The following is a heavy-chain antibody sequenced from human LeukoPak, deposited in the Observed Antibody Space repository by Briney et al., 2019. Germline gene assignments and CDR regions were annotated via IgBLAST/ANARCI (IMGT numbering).Heavy chain of an antibody. Sequence: SETLSLTCAVYGGSFSGYYWSWIRQPPGKGLEWIGEINHSGSTNYNPSLKSRVTISVDTSKNQFSLKLSSVTAADTAVYYCARLRPFYHFDYWGQGTLVTVSS. CDR1: GGSFSGYY. V-gene: IGHV4-34*01. CDR3: ARLRPFYHFDY. CDR2: INHSGST. J-gene: IGHJ4*02. D-gene: IGHD2/OR15-2a*01.